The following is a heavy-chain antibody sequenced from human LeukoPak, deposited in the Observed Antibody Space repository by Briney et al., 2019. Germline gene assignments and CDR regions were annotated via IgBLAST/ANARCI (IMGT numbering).Heavy chain of an antibody. D-gene: IGHD2-21*01. CDR2: IYYTGRT. Sequence: SETLSLTCTVSGGSISSSSYYWGWIRQPPGKGLEWIGTIYYTGRTYYNPSLKSRVTISVDTSKNQFSLKLSSVTAADTAVYYCARGVVIAPQTFDYWGQGTLVTVSS. CDR3: ARGVVIAPQTFDY. J-gene: IGHJ4*02. CDR1: GGSISSSSYY. V-gene: IGHV4-39*07.